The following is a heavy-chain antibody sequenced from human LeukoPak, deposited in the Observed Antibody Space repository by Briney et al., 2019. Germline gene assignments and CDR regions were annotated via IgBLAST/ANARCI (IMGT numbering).Heavy chain of an antibody. J-gene: IGHJ6*02. Sequence: SVKVSCKASGGTFSSYTISWVRQAPGQGLEWMGRIIPILGIANYAQKFQGRVTITADKSTSTAYMELSSLRSEDTAVYYCAREMGIAVAGTPDYYYYGMDVWGQGTTVTVSS. V-gene: IGHV1-69*04. D-gene: IGHD6-19*01. CDR2: IIPILGIA. CDR3: AREMGIAVAGTPDYYYYGMDV. CDR1: GGTFSSYT.